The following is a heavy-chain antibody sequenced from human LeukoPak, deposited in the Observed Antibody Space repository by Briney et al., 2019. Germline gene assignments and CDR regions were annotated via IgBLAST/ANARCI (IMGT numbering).Heavy chain of an antibody. Sequence: SETLSLTCAVYGGXFSGYYXSWIRQPPXXXXXXXGYIYYSGSTNYNPSLKSRVTISVDTSKNQFSLKLSSVTAADTAVYYCAKTLYGSGSYYFDYWGQGTLVTVSS. J-gene: IGHJ4*02. CDR2: IYYSGST. CDR3: AKTLYGSGSYYFDY. V-gene: IGHV4-59*01. CDR1: GGXFSGYY. D-gene: IGHD3-10*01.